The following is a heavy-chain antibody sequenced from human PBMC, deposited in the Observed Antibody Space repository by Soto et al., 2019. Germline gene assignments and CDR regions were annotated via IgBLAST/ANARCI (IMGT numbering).Heavy chain of an antibody. J-gene: IGHJ6*02. V-gene: IGHV3-21*01. CDR2: ISSSSSYI. Sequence: EVQLVESGGGLVKPGGSLRLSCAASGFTFSSYSMNWVRQAPGKGLEWVSSISSSSSYIYYADSVKGRFTISRDNAKNSLYLQMNSLRAEDTAVYYCARDPPDDDYGDGGPYGMDVWGQGTTVTVSS. CDR3: ARDPPDDDYGDGGPYGMDV. D-gene: IGHD4-17*01. CDR1: GFTFSSYS.